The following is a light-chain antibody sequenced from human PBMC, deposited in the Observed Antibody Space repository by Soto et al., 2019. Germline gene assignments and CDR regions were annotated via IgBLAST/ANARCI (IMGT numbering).Light chain of an antibody. CDR3: MQGTYWPWT. V-gene: IGKV2-30*02. J-gene: IGKJ1*01. CDR1: QSLVHSSGNTY. Sequence: DVVMTQSPLSLPVTLGQPASISCRSSQSLVHSSGNTYLNWFLQRPGHSPRRLIYQVSNRDPGVPDRFSSSGSCIDFTLKISRVEADDVGVYYCMQGTYWPWTFGQGTKVDIK. CDR2: QVS.